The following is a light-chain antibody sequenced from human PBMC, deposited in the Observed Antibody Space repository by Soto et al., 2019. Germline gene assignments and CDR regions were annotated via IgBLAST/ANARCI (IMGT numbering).Light chain of an antibody. CDR3: SSYTSSSTRV. V-gene: IGLV2-14*01. Sequence: QSALTQPASVSGSPEQSITISCTGTSSDVGGYNYVSWYQQHPGKAPKLMIYDISNRPSGVSNRFSGSKSGNTASLTISGLQTDDEADYYCSSYTSSSTRVFGTGTKLTVL. CDR1: SSDVGGYNY. J-gene: IGLJ1*01. CDR2: DIS.